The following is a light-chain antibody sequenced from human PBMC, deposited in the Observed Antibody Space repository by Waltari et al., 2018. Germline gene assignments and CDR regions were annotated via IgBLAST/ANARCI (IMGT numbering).Light chain of an antibody. V-gene: IGLV2-8*01. CDR3: SSYAGSNNVI. CDR1: SSDVGSYNY. CDR2: KGT. J-gene: IGLJ2*01. Sequence: QSALTQPPSASGSRGQSVTISCTGTSSDVGSYNYVSWYQQHPGKAPKLMIYKGTKRPAGVPDRFSGSKSGSTASLTVSGLQAEDEADYYCSSYAGSNNVIFGGGTRLTVL.